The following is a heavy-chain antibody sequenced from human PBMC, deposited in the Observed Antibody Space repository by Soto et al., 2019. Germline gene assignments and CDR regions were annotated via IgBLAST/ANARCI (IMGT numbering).Heavy chain of an antibody. CDR1: NDSINSAGHL. Sequence: SETLSLTCSVSNDSINSAGHLWSWLRQHPGKGLEWLGYIYYTGSTYYNPSLQRRVAFSVDTSKTRFSLKLTSVTAADTAVYYCATGLGEVSSDYFDLGGQGSVVT. D-gene: IGHD3-16*01. V-gene: IGHV4-31*03. CDR3: ATGLGEVSSDYFDL. J-gene: IGHJ4*02. CDR2: IYYTGST.